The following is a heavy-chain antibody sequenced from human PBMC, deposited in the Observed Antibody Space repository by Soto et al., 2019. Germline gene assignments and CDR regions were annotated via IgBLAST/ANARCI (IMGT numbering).Heavy chain of an antibody. CDR3: ARGPTVGDI. CDR1: GYTFNSYG. V-gene: IGHV1-18*01. D-gene: IGHD2-21*02. Sequence: QVQLVQSGGEVKKPGASVKVSCKASGYTFNSYGISWVRQAPGQGLEWMGWIRVKNGNTNYAQNFQGRFTMTTDTSTSTAYMELRSLGSDDTAVYYCARGPTVGDIWGQGTMVTVSS. CDR2: IRVKNGNT. J-gene: IGHJ3*02.